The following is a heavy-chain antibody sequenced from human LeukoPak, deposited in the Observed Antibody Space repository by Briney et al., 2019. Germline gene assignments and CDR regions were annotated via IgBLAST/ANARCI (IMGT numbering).Heavy chain of an antibody. D-gene: IGHD2/OR15-2a*01. CDR3: ARGRSFWAFDI. V-gene: IGHV4-59*01. CDR2: IYYSGST. CDR1: GGSISSYY. J-gene: IGHJ3*02. Sequence: SETLSLTCTVSGGSISSYYWSWIRQPPGKGLEWIGYIYYSGSTNYNPPLKSRVTISVDTSKNQFSLKLSSVTAADTAVYYCARGRSFWAFDIWGQGTMVTVSS.